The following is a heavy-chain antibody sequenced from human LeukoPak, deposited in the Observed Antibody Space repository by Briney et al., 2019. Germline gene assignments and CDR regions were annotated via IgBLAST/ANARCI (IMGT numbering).Heavy chain of an antibody. V-gene: IGHV3-30*04. CDR3: ATDNVDY. D-gene: IGHD2-8*01. CDR2: ISYDGSNK. Sequence: GGSLRLSCAASGFTFSSYAMHWVRQAPGKGLEWVAVISYDGSNKYYADSVKGRFTISRDNSKNTLYLQMNSLRAEDTAVYYCATDNVDYWGQGTLVTVSS. J-gene: IGHJ4*02. CDR1: GFTFSSYA.